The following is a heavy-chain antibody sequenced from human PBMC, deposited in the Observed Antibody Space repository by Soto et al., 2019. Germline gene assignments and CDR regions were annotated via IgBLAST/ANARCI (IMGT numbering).Heavy chain of an antibody. CDR1: GVTFSSYS. CDR2: ISRYSTI. J-gene: IGHJ4*02. V-gene: IGHV3-48*01. CDR3: GRDLLC. D-gene: IGHD2-21*01. Sequence: EVQLVESGGGLVQPGGSLRLSCAASGVTFSSYSMNCVRQAPGKGLEWVSYISRYSTIYYADSVKRRFTISRDNAKNPVYLQMNRRRAGDMAVYYCGRDLLCGGQGPLVTVSS.